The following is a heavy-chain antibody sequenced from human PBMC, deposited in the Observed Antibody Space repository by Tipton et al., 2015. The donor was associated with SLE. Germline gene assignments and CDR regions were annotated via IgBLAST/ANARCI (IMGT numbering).Heavy chain of an antibody. CDR2: IIHSGTT. CDR1: GESFLGYF. CDR3: ARVAPTEVFDY. Sequence: TLSLTCGVYGESFLGYFWTWIRQPPGKGLQWIGEIIHSGTTNYNPSLKSRVILSLDTSKNQFSLNLSSVTAADTAVYYCARVAPTEVFDYWGQGTLVTVSS. V-gene: IGHV4-34*12. D-gene: IGHD1-1*01. J-gene: IGHJ4*02.